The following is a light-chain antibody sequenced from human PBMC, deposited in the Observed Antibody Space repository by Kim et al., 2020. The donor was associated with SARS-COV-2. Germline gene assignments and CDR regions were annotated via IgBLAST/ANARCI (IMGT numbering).Light chain of an antibody. CDR3: SSYTSSG. V-gene: IGLV2-14*01. CDR2: EVS. Sequence: QSALTQPASVSGSPGQSITISCTGTSSDVGGYNYVSWYQQHPGKAPKLMIYEVSNRPSGVSNRFSGSKSGNTASLTISGLQAEDEADYYCSSYTSSGVGGGTQLTVL. J-gene: IGLJ2*01. CDR1: SSDVGGYNY.